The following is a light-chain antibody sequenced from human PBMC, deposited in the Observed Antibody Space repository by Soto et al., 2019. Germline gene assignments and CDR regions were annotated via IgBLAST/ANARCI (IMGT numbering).Light chain of an antibody. J-gene: IGLJ3*02. CDR3: SSYGSTTSV. V-gene: IGLV2-14*03. CDR1: SSDVGGYNY. CDR2: DVS. Sequence: QSALTQPASVSGSPGQSITISCTGTSSDVGGYNYVSWYQHHTGKAPKLMNYDVSNRPSGVSNRFSGSKSGNTASLTIFGLQAEDEADYYCSSYGSTTSVFGGGTKLTVL.